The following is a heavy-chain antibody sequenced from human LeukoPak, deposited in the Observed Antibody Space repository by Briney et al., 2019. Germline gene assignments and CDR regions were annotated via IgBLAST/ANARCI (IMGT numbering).Heavy chain of an antibody. CDR1: GFTFSSYG. D-gene: IGHD1-1*01. V-gene: IGHV3-30*18. J-gene: IGHJ4*02. Sequence: PGRSLRLSCAASGFTFSSYGMHWVRQAPGKGLEWVAVISYDGSNKYYADSVKGRFTTSRDNSKNTLYLQMNSLRAEDTAVYYCAKNGEEDFDYWGQGTLVTVSS. CDR2: ISYDGSNK. CDR3: AKNGEEDFDY.